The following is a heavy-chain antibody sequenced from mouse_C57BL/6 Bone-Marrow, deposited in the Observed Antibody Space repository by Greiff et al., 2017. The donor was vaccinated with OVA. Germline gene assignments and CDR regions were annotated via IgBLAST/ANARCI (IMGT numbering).Heavy chain of an antibody. Sequence: QVQLQQSGAELMKPGASVKLSCKATGYTFTGYWIEWVKPRPGHGLEWIGEILPGSGSTNYNEKFKGKATFTADTSSNTAYMQLSSLTTEDSPIYYCARSRWLLRDYYAMDYWGQGTSVTVSS. CDR3: ARSRWLLRDYYAMDY. D-gene: IGHD2-3*01. CDR1: GYTFTGYW. CDR2: ILPGSGST. V-gene: IGHV1-9*01. J-gene: IGHJ4*01.